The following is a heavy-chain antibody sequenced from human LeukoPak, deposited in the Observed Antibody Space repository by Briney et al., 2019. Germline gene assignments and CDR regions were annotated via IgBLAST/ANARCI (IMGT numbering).Heavy chain of an antibody. CDR3: AHRRPGYYFDY. Sequence: SGPTLVNPTQTLTLTCTLSGFSLSTNGVGVGWILQPPERALEWLALIYWDDDKRYSPSLKSRLTVTKDTSKNQVFLTLTNMDPVDTATYYCAHRRPGYYFDYWGQGTLVTVSS. CDR1: GFSLSTNGVG. V-gene: IGHV2-5*02. D-gene: IGHD1-14*01. J-gene: IGHJ4*02. CDR2: IYWDDDK.